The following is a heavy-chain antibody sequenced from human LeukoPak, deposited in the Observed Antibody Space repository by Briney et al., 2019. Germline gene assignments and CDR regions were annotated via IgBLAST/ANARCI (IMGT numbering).Heavy chain of an antibody. Sequence: ASVRVSCKASGFTFINYGISWVRQAPGQGLEWMGRISAYNGDTKFAQKLQGRVTMTTYTPTRTAYMELRDLRSDDTAVYFCARDPSNTSGRNVYFDFWGQGTVVTVSS. CDR1: GFTFINYG. CDR2: ISAYNGDT. D-gene: IGHD6-19*01. J-gene: IGHJ4*02. CDR3: ARDPSNTSGRNVYFDF. V-gene: IGHV1-18*04.